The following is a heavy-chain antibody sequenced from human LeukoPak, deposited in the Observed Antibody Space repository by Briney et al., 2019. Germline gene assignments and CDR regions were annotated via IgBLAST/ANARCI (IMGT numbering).Heavy chain of an antibody. CDR3: ARAVRGRNWFDP. D-gene: IGHD5-12*01. CDR2: IYHSGST. J-gene: IGHJ5*02. V-gene: IGHV4-30-2*01. Sequence: PSETLSLTCAVSGGYISSGGYSWRWIRQPPGKGLEWIGYIYHSGSTYYNPSLKSRVSISVDRSKNQFSLKLSSVTAADTAVYYCARAVRGRNWFDPWGQGTLVTVSS. CDR1: GGYISSGGYS.